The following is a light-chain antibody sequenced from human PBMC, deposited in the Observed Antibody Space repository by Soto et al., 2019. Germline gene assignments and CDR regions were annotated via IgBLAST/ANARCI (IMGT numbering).Light chain of an antibody. CDR3: QQYTSSSWT. CDR2: GAS. J-gene: IGKJ1*01. Sequence: EIGLTQSPGTLSLSPGERATLSCRASQSVSSSYFAWYQQRFGQAPRLLIYGASSRATGIPDRFSGSGSGTNFTLTISRLEPEDFAVYYCQQYTSSSWTFGQRTKVEIK. CDR1: QSVSSSY. V-gene: IGKV3-20*01.